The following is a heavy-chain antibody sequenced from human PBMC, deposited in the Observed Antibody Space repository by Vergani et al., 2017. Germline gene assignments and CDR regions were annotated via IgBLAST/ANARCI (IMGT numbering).Heavy chain of an antibody. Sequence: EVQLVESGGGLVQPGRSLRLSCAASGFTFDDYAMHWVRQAPGKGLEWVSGISWNSGSIGYADSVKGRFTISRDNAKKSLYLQMNSLRAEDTALYYCAKGVRGVMGNDAFDIWGQGTMVTVSS. D-gene: IGHD3-10*01. CDR2: ISWNSGSI. CDR3: AKGVRGVMGNDAFDI. J-gene: IGHJ3*02. CDR1: GFTFDDYA. V-gene: IGHV3-9*01.